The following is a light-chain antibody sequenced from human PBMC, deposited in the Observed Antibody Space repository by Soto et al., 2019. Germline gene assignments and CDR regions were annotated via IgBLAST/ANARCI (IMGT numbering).Light chain of an antibody. V-gene: IGLV2-14*01. CDR1: SSDVGASKY. CDR2: EVS. CDR3: SSYTSTITVL. Sequence: QSALTQPASVSGSPGQSITISCTGTSSDVGASKYVSWYQQHPGKAPKLMIYEVSNGPSGVSNRFSGSKSGNTASLTISGLQAEDEADYYCSSYTSTITVLFGGGTKVTVL. J-gene: IGLJ2*01.